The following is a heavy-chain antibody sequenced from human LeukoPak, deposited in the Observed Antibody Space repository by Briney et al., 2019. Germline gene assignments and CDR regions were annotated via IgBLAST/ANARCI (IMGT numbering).Heavy chain of an antibody. D-gene: IGHD2-15*01. J-gene: IGHJ3*02. Sequence: RASVKVSRKASGYTFTSYGISWVRQAPGQGLEWMGWISAYNGNTNYAQKLQGRVTMTTGTSTSTAYMELRSLRSEDTAVYYCARGTPGWWLDAFDIWGQGTMVTVSS. CDR1: GYTFTSYG. V-gene: IGHV1-18*01. CDR3: ARGTPGWWLDAFDI. CDR2: ISAYNGNT.